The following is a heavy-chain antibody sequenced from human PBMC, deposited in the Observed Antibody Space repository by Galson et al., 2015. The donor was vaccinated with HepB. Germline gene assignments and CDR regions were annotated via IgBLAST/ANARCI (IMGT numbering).Heavy chain of an antibody. Sequence: QSGAEVKKPGESLKISCKGSGYSFTSYWIGWVRQMPGKGLEWMGIIYPGDSDTRYSPSFQGQVTISADKSISTAYLQWSSLKASDTAMYYCARQVGLVGAPLVSDAFDIWGQGTMVTVSS. CDR3: ARQVGLVGAPLVSDAFDI. D-gene: IGHD1-26*01. CDR1: GYSFTSYW. J-gene: IGHJ3*02. CDR2: IYPGDSDT. V-gene: IGHV5-51*01.